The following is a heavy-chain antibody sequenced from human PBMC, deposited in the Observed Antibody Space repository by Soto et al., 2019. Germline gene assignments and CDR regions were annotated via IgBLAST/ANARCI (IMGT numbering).Heavy chain of an antibody. J-gene: IGHJ5*02. D-gene: IGHD4-4*01. CDR3: ARESKVTSSWFDP. CDR1: GGSISSGGYS. CDR2: IYHSGST. Sequence: KPSETLSLTCAVSGGSISSGGYSWSWIRQPPGKGLGWIGYIYHSGSTYYNPSLKSRVTISVDRSKNQFSLKLSSVTAADTAVYYCARESKVTSSWFDPWGQGTLVTVSS. V-gene: IGHV4-30-2*01.